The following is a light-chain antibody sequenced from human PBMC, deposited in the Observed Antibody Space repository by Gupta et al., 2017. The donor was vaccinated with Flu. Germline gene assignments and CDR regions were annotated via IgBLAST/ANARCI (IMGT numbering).Light chain of an antibody. J-gene: IGLJ3*02. Sequence: QVVLTQSPSASASLGDSVQLTCTLSSGPTTYAIAWHQQHPDKGPRYLMKVDSDGTINKGDGIPDLFYAASYGAARQTIIYSLQSDEDAYYYCTTWGTGTRVFGGGTRMTV. CDR3: TTWGTGTRV. CDR1: SGPTTYA. V-gene: IGLV4-69*01. CDR2: VDSDGTI.